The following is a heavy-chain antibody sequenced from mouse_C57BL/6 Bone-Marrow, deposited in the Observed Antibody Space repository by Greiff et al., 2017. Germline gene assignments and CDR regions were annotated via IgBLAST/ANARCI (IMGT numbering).Heavy chain of an antibody. V-gene: IGHV1-64*01. J-gene: IGHJ2*01. CDR1: GYTFTSYW. CDR3: AREDYDGDYFDY. Sequence: QVQLQQSGAELVKPGASVKLSCKASGYTFTSYWMHWVKQRPGQGLEWIGMIHPNSGSTNYNEKFKSKATLTVDNSSSTAYMQLSSLTSEDSAVYYCAREDYDGDYFDYWGRGTTLTVSS. CDR2: IHPNSGST. D-gene: IGHD2-4*01.